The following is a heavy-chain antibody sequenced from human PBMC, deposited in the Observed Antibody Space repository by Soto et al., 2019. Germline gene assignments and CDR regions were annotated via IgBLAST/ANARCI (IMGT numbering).Heavy chain of an antibody. CDR1: GFTFGSYS. V-gene: IGHV3-48*02. J-gene: IGHJ4*02. Sequence: EVHLVESGGGLVQPGVSLRRSCAASGFTFGSYSLNWVRQAPGKGLEWVSYITSSGTTVYYADSVRGRFTISRDNAKNSLYLQMNSLRDDDTAVYYCARGSSNWAYYFDFWGQGTLVTVSS. CDR2: ITSSGTTV. D-gene: IGHD6-13*01. CDR3: ARGSSNWAYYFDF.